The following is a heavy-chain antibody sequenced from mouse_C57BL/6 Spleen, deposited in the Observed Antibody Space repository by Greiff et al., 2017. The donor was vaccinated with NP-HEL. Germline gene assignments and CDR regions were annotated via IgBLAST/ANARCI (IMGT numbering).Heavy chain of an antibody. CDR1: GYSITSGYY. Sequence: EVQLVESGPGLVKPSQSLSLTCSVTGYSITSGYYWNWIRQFPGNKLAWMGYISYDGSNNYNPSLKNRISITRDTSKNQFFLKLNSVTTEDTATYYCARGHNYYGSSGFDYWGQGTTLTVSS. J-gene: IGHJ2*01. CDR2: ISYDGSN. V-gene: IGHV3-6*01. D-gene: IGHD1-1*01. CDR3: ARGHNYYGSSGFDY.